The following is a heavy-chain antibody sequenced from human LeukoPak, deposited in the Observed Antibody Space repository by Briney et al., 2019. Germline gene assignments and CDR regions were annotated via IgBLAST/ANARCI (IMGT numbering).Heavy chain of an antibody. J-gene: IGHJ4*02. V-gene: IGHV4-59*01. CDR2: IYYSGCT. Sequence: PSETLSLTCTVSGGSISSYYWSWIRQPPGKGLEWIGYIYYSGCTNYNPSLKSRVTISVDTSKNQFSLKLSSVTAADTAVYYCAAMTQEEDYWGQGTLVTVSS. D-gene: IGHD2-21*02. CDR1: GGSISSYY. CDR3: AAMTQEEDY.